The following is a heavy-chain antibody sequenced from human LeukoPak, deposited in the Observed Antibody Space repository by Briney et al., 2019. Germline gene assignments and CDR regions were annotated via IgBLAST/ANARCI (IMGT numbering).Heavy chain of an antibody. CDR3: TTDRLIMITFGGVNKVTRAFDI. CDR2: IKAKAHGGTI. V-gene: IGHV3-15*01. Sequence: PGGSLRLSCAASGFTFINAWMAWVRQAPGKGLEWVGRIKAKAHGGTIEYAAPVKGRFTISRDDSKNTLYLQMNSLKTEDTAVYYCTTDRLIMITFGGVNKVTRAFDIWGQGTMVTVSS. CDR1: GFTFINAW. J-gene: IGHJ3*02. D-gene: IGHD3-16*01.